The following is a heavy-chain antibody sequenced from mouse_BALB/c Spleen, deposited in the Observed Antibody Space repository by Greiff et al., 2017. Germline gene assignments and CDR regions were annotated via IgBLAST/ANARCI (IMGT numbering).Heavy chain of an antibody. J-gene: IGHJ1*01. CDR2: INPSNGRT. CDR3: ARLLRLRRDLEV. V-gene: IGHV1S81*02. CDR1: GYTFTSYW. D-gene: IGHD1-2*01. Sequence: VQLQQSGAELVKPGASVKLSCKASGYTFTSYWMHWVKQRPGQGLEWIGEINPSNGRTNYNEKFKSKATLTVDKSSSTAYMQLSSLTSEDSAVYYCARLLRLRRDLEVWGAGTTVTASS.